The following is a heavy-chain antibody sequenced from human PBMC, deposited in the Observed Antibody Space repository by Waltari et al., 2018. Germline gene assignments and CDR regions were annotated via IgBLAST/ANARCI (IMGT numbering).Heavy chain of an antibody. CDR2: IIPIFGTA. D-gene: IGHD5-12*01. J-gene: IGHJ6*03. Sequence: QVQLVQSGAEVKKPGSSVKVSCKASGGTFSSYAIRWVRQAPGPGLEWMGGIIPIFGTANYAQKFQGRVTITTDESTSTAYMELSSLRSEDTAVYYCARDFSGYEPGGFYYYMDVWGKGTTVTVSS. CDR1: GGTFSSYA. V-gene: IGHV1-69*05. CDR3: ARDFSGYEPGGFYYYMDV.